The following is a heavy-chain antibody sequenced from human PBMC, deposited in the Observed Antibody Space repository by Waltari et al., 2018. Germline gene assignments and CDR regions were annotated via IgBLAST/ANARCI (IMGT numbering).Heavy chain of an antibody. Sequence: QAQLVESGGGVVQPGRSLRLSCAASGFTFSSYVMHWVRQAPGKGLAWVSALAYDGRNPFYVGFLKCRCTMSRDNSKNTLYLQINGLRAEDAAVYYCAGSHSSASYYLDAWGLRPTVPVSS. CDR2: LAYDGRNP. CDR3: AGSHSSASYYLDA. CDR1: GFTFSSYV. V-gene: IGHV3-30*04. D-gene: IGHD6-25*01. J-gene: IGHJ6*03.